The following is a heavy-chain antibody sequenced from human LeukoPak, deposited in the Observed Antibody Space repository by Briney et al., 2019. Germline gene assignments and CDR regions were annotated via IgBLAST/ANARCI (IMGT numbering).Heavy chain of an antibody. Sequence: GGSLRLSCAASGFTFSSYAMSWVRQAPGKGLEWVSAISGSGSSTYYADSVKGRFTISRDNSKNTLYLQRNSLRAEDTAVYYCAKSKQQLVLSAFEIWGQGTMVTVSS. CDR2: ISGSGSST. V-gene: IGHV3-23*01. J-gene: IGHJ3*02. D-gene: IGHD6-13*01. CDR3: AKSKQQLVLSAFEI. CDR1: GFTFSSYA.